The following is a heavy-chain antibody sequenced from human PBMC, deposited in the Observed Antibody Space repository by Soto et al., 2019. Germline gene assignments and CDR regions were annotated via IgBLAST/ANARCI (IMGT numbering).Heavy chain of an antibody. CDR1: GFSLTTGGVG. J-gene: IGHJ4*02. CDR3: AHSALVPAASTVLHFFDWLFAFDY. D-gene: IGHD3-9*01. V-gene: IGHV2-5*01. Sequence: SGPTLVNPTQTLTLTCTFSGFSLTTGGVGVGWIRQPPGKAPEWPALIYGNDDKRYSPSPRSRLTVTKDTSKNQVVLTMTNMDPVDTATYYCAHSALVPAASTVLHFFDWLFAFDYWGQGTLVTVS. CDR2: IYGNDDK.